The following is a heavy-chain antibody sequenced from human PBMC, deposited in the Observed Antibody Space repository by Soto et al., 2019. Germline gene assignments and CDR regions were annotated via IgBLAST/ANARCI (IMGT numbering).Heavy chain of an antibody. J-gene: IGHJ6*02. CDR2: ISSSGSTI. Sequence: GGSLRLSCAASGFTFSSYEMNWVRQAPGKGLEWVSYISSSGSTIYYADSVKGRFTISRDNAKNSLYLQMNSLRAEDTAVYYCERERRRADSSGYYLYDMDDWGQGATVTVSS. V-gene: IGHV3-48*03. D-gene: IGHD3-22*01. CDR3: ERERRRADSSGYYLYDMDD. CDR1: GFTFSSYE.